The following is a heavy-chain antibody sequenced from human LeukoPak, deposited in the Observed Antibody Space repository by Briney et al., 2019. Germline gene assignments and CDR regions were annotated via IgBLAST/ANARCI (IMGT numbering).Heavy chain of an antibody. V-gene: IGHV3-23*01. Sequence: QTGGSLRLSCAASGFTFSSFAMSWVRQAPGKGLEWVSAISGSGGSTYYADSVKGRFTISRDNSKNTLYLQMNSLRAEDTAVYYCAKWKITMIVVVIIPTYLDYWGQGTLVTVSS. CDR2: ISGSGGST. CDR1: GFTFSSFA. CDR3: AKWKITMIVVVIIPTYLDY. D-gene: IGHD3-22*01. J-gene: IGHJ4*02.